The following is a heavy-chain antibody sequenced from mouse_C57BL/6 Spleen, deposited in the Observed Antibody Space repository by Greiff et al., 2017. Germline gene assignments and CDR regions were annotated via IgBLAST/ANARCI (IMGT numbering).Heavy chain of an antibody. J-gene: IGHJ2*01. V-gene: IGHV5-4*01. CDR2: ISDGGSYT. CDR3: ARSSMITTTRFYFDY. Sequence: EVQLVESGGGLVKPGGSLKLSCAASGFTFSSYAMSWVRQTPEKRLEWVATISDGGSYTYYPDNVKGRFTISRDNAKNNLYLQMSHLKSEDTAMYYCARSSMITTTRFYFDYWGQGTTLTVSS. CDR1: GFTFSSYA. D-gene: IGHD2-4*01.